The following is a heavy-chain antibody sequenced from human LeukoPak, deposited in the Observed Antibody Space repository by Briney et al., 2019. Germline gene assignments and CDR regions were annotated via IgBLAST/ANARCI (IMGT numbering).Heavy chain of an antibody. J-gene: IGHJ4*02. CDR2: IRSKAYGGTT. D-gene: IGHD2-2*01. CDR3: TRGYCGSTSCKSN. V-gene: IGHV3-49*04. Sequence: PGRSLRLSCTASGFTFGDYAMSWVRQAPGKGLEWVGFIRSKAYGGTTEYAASVKGRFTISRDDSKSIAYQQMNSLKTEDTAVYYCTRGYCGSTSCKSNWGQGTLVTVSS. CDR1: GFTFGDYA.